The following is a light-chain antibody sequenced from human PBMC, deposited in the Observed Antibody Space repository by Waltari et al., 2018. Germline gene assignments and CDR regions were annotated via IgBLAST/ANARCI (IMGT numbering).Light chain of an antibody. J-gene: IGKJ4*01. Sequence: EIGLTQSPGTLSLSPGERATLSCRASQTVRATYLAWYQQKPGQAPTLVIHDTSSRATGIPDRFSGSGSGTDFSLTISSLEPEDFAVYYCQQYDISPLTFGGGTKVETK. CDR3: QQYDISPLT. CDR1: QTVRATY. CDR2: DTS. V-gene: IGKV3-20*01.